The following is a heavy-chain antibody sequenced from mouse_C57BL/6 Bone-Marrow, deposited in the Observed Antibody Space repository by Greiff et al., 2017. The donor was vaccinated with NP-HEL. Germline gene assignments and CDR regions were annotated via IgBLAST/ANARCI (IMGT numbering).Heavy chain of an antibody. D-gene: IGHD2-2*01. V-gene: IGHV1-82*01. CDR3: ASHYGYSFAY. CDR1: GYAFSSSW. J-gene: IGHJ3*01. CDR2: LYPGDGDT. Sequence: QVQLQQSGPELVKPGASVKISCKASGYAFSSSWLNWVKQRPGKGLEWIGRLYPGDGDTNYNGKFKGKATLTADKSSSTAYMQLSSLTSEDSAVYFCASHYGYSFAYWGQGTLVTVSA.